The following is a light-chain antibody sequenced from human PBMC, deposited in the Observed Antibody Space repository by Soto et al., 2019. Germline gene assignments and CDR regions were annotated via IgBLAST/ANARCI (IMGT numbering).Light chain of an antibody. CDR3: AAWDDSLSGYV. V-gene: IGLV1-47*01. CDR1: SSNIGSNY. Sequence: QSVLTPPPSASGTPGQRVTFSCSGSSSNIGSNYVYWYQQLPGTAPKLLIYRNNQRPSGVPDRFSGSKSGTSASLAISGLRSEDEADYYCAAWDDSLSGYVFGTGTKLTVL. CDR2: RNN. J-gene: IGLJ1*01.